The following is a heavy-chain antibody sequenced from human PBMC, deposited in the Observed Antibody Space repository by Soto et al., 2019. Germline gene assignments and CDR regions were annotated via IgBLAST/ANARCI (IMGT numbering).Heavy chain of an antibody. V-gene: IGHV1-18*01. CDR1: DYTFTNYG. CDR3: ARGGRSSNLREFDS. J-gene: IGHJ4*02. Sequence: SVKVSCKASDYTFTNYGISWVRQAPGQGLEWMGWISAYNGNINYAQKFRGRVTMTTDTSTSSAYLEVRSLRSDDTAVYYWARGGRSSNLREFDSWGKGPRVIASS. CDR2: ISAYNGNI. D-gene: IGHD6-6*01.